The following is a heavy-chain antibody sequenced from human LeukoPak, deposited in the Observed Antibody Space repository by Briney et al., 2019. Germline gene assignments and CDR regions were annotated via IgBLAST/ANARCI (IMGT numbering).Heavy chain of an antibody. V-gene: IGHV4-39*01. J-gene: IGHJ5*02. D-gene: IGHD6-6*01. CDR3: ATTQPAFSIAARWFDP. CDR2: IYYSGST. Sequence: SETLSLTCTVSGGSISSSSYYWGWIRQPPGKGLEWIGSIYYSGSTYYNPSLKSRVTISVDTSKNQFSLKLSSVTAADTAVYYCATTQPAFSIAARWFDPWGQGTLVTVSS. CDR1: GGSISSSSYY.